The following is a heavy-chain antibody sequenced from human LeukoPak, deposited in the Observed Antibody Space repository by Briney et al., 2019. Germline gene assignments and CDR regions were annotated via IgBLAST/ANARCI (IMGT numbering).Heavy chain of an antibody. CDR1: GFTFSSYA. CDR3: AKAEVEMATISNFDY. J-gene: IGHJ4*02. Sequence: SGGSLRPSCAASGFTFSSYAMSWVRQAPGKGLEWVSAISGSGGSTYYADSVKGRFTISRDNSKNTLYLQMNSLRAEDTAVYYCAKAEVEMATISNFDYWGQGTLVTVSS. D-gene: IGHD5-24*01. V-gene: IGHV3-23*01. CDR2: ISGSGGST.